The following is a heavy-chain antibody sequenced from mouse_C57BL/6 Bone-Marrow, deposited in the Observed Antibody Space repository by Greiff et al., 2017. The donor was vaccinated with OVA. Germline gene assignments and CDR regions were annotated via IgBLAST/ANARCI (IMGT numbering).Heavy chain of an antibody. J-gene: IGHJ3*01. CDR1: GYTFTSYG. CDR3: ARSYYGNYGTY. CDR2: IYPRSGNT. Sequence: VQVVESGAELARPGASVKLSCKASGYTFTSYGISWVKQRTGQGLEWIGEIYPRSGNTYYNEKFKGKATLTADKSSSTAYMELRSLTSEDSAVYFCARSYYGNYGTYWGQGTLVTVSA. D-gene: IGHD2-1*01. V-gene: IGHV1-81*01.